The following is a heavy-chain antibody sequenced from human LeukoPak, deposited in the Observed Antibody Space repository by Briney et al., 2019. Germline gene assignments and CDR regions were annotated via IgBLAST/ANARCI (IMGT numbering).Heavy chain of an antibody. Sequence: KSSQTLSLTCTVSGGSISSGGYYWSWIRQHPGKGLEWIGYIYYSGSTYYNPSLKSRVTISVDTSKNQFSLRLTSVTAADTAVYYCARHVHVSMIVVILSDYFDYWGRGTLVSVSS. J-gene: IGHJ4*02. D-gene: IGHD3-22*01. CDR2: IYYSGST. V-gene: IGHV4-31*03. CDR1: GGSISSGGYY. CDR3: ARHVHVSMIVVILSDYFDY.